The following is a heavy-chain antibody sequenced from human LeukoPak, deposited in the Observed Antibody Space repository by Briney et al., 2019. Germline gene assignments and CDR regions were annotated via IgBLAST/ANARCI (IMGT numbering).Heavy chain of an antibody. D-gene: IGHD2/OR15-2a*01. CDR2: ISWNSGSI. CDR3: AKDIGRVNGIGYYGGGFDY. Sequence: GGSLRLSCAASGFTFDDYAMHWVRQAPGKGLEWVSGISWNSGSIGYADSVKGRFTISRDNAKNSLYLQMNSLRAEDMALYYCAKDIGRVNGIGYYGGGFDYWGQGTLVTVSS. CDR1: GFTFDDYA. V-gene: IGHV3-9*03. J-gene: IGHJ4*02.